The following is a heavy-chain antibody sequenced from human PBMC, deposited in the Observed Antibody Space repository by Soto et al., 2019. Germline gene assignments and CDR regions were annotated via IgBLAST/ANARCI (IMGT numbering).Heavy chain of an antibody. CDR2: ITTDKGKT. V-gene: IGHV1-18*01. Sequence: QVQLVQSGPEVKKPGASVKVSCKTSGYTFTSYGISWVRQAPGQGLEWMGWITTDKGKTTYAQKFQGSVTMTTDPSTSTGYMDLRSLRSDDTAVYYCATRSPAFDYWGQGTLVTVSS. CDR3: ATRSPAFDY. J-gene: IGHJ4*02. CDR1: GYTFTSYG.